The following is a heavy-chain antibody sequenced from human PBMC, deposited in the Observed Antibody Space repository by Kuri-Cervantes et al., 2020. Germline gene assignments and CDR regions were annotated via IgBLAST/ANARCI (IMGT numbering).Heavy chain of an antibody. CDR2: ISGSGGST. CDR3: ARRVFPNNYFDY. CDR1: GFTFSNYA. J-gene: IGHJ4*02. V-gene: IGHV3-23*01. D-gene: IGHD2/OR15-2a*01. Sequence: GGSLRLSCVGSGFTFSNYAIHWVRQAPGKGLEWVSAISGSGGSTYYADSVKGRFTISRDNSKNTLYLQMNSLRAEDTAVYYCARRVFPNNYFDYWGQGTLVTVSS.